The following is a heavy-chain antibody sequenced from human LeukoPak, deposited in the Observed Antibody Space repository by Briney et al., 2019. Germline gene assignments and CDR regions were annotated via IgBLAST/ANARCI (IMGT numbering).Heavy chain of an antibody. V-gene: IGHV3-33*06. CDR3: TKDAQRGFDYSNSLEK. Sequence: GGSLRLSCAASKFTFSQYGMHWVRQAPGKGLEWVAVIWNDGSNQYYADSVKGRFTVSRDNSQNTLYLQMNSLRPEDTAVYYCTKDAQRGFDYSNSLEKWGRGTLVTVSS. D-gene: IGHD4-11*01. CDR1: KFTFSQYG. CDR2: IWNDGSNQ. J-gene: IGHJ4*02.